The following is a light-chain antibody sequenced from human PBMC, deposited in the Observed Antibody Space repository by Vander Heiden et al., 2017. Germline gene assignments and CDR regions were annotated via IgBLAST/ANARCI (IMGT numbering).Light chain of an antibody. CDR3: QQYNTYST. J-gene: IGKJ2*01. Sequence: DIQMTQSPSTLSASVGDRVTITCRASQSISSWLAWYQQKPGKAPKVLIYKASSLESGVPSRFYGSGSGTEFTLTISSVQHDDFATYYCQQYNTYSTFGQGTKLEIK. CDR1: QSISSW. V-gene: IGKV1-5*03. CDR2: KAS.